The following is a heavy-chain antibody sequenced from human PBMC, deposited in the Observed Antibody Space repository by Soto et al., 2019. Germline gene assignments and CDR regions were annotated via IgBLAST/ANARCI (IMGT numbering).Heavy chain of an antibody. Sequence: QLQLQESGPGLVKPSETLSLTCTVSGGSISSSSYYWGWIRQPPGKGLEWIGSIYYSGSTYYNPSLKSRVTISVDTSKNQFSLKLSSVTAADTAVYYCTGIVVAYYYGMDVWGQGTTVTVSS. J-gene: IGHJ6*02. CDR3: TGIVVAYYYGMDV. D-gene: IGHD2-15*01. CDR2: IYYSGST. CDR1: GGSISSSSYY. V-gene: IGHV4-39*01.